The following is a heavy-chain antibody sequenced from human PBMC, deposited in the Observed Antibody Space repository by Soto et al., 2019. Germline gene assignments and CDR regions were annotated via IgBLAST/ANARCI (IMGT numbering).Heavy chain of an antibody. CDR2: IYYSGST. CDR3: SRRRGWGGDAFDI. D-gene: IGHD6-19*01. V-gene: IGHV4-28*01. CDR1: GYSISSSNW. J-gene: IGHJ3*02. Sequence: SETLSLTCAVSGYSISSSNWWGWIRQPPGKGLEWIGYIYYSGSTYYNPSLKSRVTMSVDTSKNQFSLKLSSVTAVDTAVYYFSRRRGWGGDAFDIWGQGTMVTVSS.